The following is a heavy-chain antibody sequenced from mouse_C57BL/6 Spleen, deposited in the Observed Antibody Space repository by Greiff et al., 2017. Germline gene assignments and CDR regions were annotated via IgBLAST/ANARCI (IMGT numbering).Heavy chain of an antibody. CDR2: ILPGSGST. Sequence: QVQLQQSGAELMKPGASVKLSCKATGYTFTGYWIEWVKQRPGHGLEWIGEILPGSGSTNYNEKFKGKATFTADTSSNTAYMQLSSLTTEDSASYYCARSTTVVERFAYWGQGTLVTVSA. CDR1: GYTFTGYW. D-gene: IGHD1-1*01. V-gene: IGHV1-9*01. CDR3: ARSTTVVERFAY. J-gene: IGHJ3*01.